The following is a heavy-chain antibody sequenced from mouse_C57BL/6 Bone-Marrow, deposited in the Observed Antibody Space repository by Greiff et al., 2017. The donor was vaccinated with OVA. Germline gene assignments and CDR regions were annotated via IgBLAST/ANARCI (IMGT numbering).Heavy chain of an antibody. J-gene: IGHJ1*03. CDR3: TTYYYGSSYGYWYFDV. V-gene: IGHV14-4*01. Sequence: VQLKQSGAELVRPGASVKLSCTASGFNIKDDYMHWVKQRPEQGLEWIGWIDPENGDTEYASKFQGKATITADTSSNTAYLQLSSLTSDDTAVYYCTTYYYGSSYGYWYFDVWGTGTTVTVSS. CDR1: GFNIKDDY. D-gene: IGHD1-1*01. CDR2: IDPENGDT.